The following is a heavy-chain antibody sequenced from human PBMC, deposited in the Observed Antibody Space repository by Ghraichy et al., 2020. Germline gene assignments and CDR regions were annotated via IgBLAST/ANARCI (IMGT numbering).Heavy chain of an antibody. CDR2: ISAYNGNT. J-gene: IGHJ4*02. CDR1: GYTFTNYG. V-gene: IGHV1-18*01. Sequence: ASVKVSCKASGYTFTNYGISWVRQAPGQGLEWMGWISAYNGNTKYAQKLQGRVTMTTDTSTSTAYMELRSLRSDDTAVYYCARVKNLSYYYDSSGPMGGNHFDDWGQGTLVPVS. D-gene: IGHD3-22*01. CDR3: ARVKNLSYYYDSSGPMGGNHFDD.